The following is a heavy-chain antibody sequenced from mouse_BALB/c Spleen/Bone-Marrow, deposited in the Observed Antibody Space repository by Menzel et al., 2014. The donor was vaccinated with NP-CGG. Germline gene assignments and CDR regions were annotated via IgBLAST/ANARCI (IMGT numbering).Heavy chain of an antibody. Sequence: QVQLKQSGPELVRPGVSVKISCKGSGYTFTDYAMHWVKQSHAKSLEWIGVINTYSGNTNYNQKFKGKATMTVDKSSSTAYMELARLTSENSAIYYCARSYYGNYYAMDDWGQGTSVTVSS. CDR2: INTYSGNT. CDR1: GYTFTDYA. CDR3: ARSYYGNYYAMDD. D-gene: IGHD1-1*01. J-gene: IGHJ4*01. V-gene: IGHV1-67*01.